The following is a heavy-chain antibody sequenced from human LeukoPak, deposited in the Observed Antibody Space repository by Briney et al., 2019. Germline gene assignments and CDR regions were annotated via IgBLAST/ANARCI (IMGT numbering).Heavy chain of an antibody. D-gene: IGHD3-10*01. CDR1: THSVSTDYY. CDR2: IYHDGST. J-gene: IGHJ4*02. CDR3: AREGLITIIRGLNFGY. Sequence: SETLSLTCTVSTHSVSTDYYWGWIRQPPGKGLEWVGNIYHDGSTYYTPSLKSRVTISVDTSKNQFSLKLTSVTAADTAVYYCAREGLITIIRGLNFGYWGQGTLVTVSS. V-gene: IGHV4-38-2*02.